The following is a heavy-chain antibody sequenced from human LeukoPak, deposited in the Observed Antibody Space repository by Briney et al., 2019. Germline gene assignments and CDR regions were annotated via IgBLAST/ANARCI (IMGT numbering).Heavy chain of an antibody. V-gene: IGHV4-39*01. D-gene: IGHD3-9*01. Sequence: PSETLSLTCTVSGGSISSSSYYWGWIRQPPGKGLEWIGSIYYSGSTNYNPSLKSRVTISVDTSKNQFSLKLSSVTAADTAVYYCARHYALRYFARFDYWGQGTLVTVSS. CDR2: IYYSGST. J-gene: IGHJ4*02. CDR1: GGSISSSSYY. CDR3: ARHYALRYFARFDY.